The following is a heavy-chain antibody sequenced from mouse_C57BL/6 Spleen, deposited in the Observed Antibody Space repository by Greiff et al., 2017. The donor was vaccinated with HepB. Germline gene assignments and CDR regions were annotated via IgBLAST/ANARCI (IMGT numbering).Heavy chain of an antibody. Sequence: QVHVKQSGPGLVQPSQSLSITCTVSGFSLTSYGVHWVRQPPGKGLEWLGVIWSGGSTDYNAAFISRLSISKDNSKSQVFFKMNSLQADDTAIYYCAKNAWDGAFDYWGQGTTLTVSS. CDR2: IWSGGST. V-gene: IGHV2-4*01. CDR3: AKNAWDGAFDY. J-gene: IGHJ2*01. D-gene: IGHD4-1*01. CDR1: GFSLTSYG.